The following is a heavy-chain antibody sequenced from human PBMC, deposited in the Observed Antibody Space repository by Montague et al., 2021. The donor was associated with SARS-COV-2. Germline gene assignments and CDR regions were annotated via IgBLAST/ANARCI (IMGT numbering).Heavy chain of an antibody. D-gene: IGHD4-23*01. V-gene: IGHV2-70*01. J-gene: IGHJ4*02. CDR2: IDWDDDK. Sequence: PALMKPTQTLTLTCTFSGFSLSTSGMCVSWIRLPPGKALEWLTLIDWDDDKYYSTSLKTRLTISKDTSKNQVVLTMTNMDPVDTATYYCARSYGTTVVTRAFDYWGQGTLVTVSS. CDR3: ARSYGTTVVTRAFDY. CDR1: GFSLSTSGMC.